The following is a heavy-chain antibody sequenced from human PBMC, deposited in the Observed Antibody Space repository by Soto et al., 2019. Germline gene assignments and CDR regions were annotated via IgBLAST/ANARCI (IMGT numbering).Heavy chain of an antibody. CDR2: IIPILGIA. V-gene: IGHV1-69*08. CDR1: GGTFSSYT. J-gene: IGHJ6*02. D-gene: IGHD2-2*01. CDR3: GREVPAAPTYAIGYYYSGMDV. Sequence: QVQLVQSGAEVKKPGSSVKVSCKASGGTFSSYTISWVRQAPGQGLEWMGRIIPILGIANYAQKFQGRVTIHEDKSTSTAYMELSSLRSEDTAVYYCGREVPAAPTYAIGYYYSGMDVWGQGTTVTVSS.